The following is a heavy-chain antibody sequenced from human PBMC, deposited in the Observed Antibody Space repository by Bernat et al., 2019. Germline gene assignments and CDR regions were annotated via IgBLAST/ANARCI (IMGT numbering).Heavy chain of an antibody. Sequence: EVQLVESGGGLVKPGGSLRLSCAASRFPLSNAYMTWVRQAPGRGLEWVGRIKDKTDGGTTDYAAPVKGRFTISRDDSKNTLYLQMNSLKTEDTAVYYCTTGVPGYSSGWSSFDYWGQGTLVTVSS. D-gene: IGHD6-19*01. CDR3: TTGVPGYSSGWSSFDY. CDR1: RFPLSNAY. CDR2: IKDKTDGGTT. J-gene: IGHJ4*02. V-gene: IGHV3-15*01.